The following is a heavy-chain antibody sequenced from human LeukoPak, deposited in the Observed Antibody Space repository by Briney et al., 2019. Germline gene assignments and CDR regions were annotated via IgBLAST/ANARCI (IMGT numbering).Heavy chain of an antibody. D-gene: IGHD3-10*01. CDR2: IYYSGST. Sequence: PSETLSLTCAVSGYSISSGYYWGWIRQPPGKGLEWIGYIYYSGSTNYNPSLKSRVTISVDTSKNQFSLKLSSVTAADTAVYYCARDSGGVTNWFDPWGQGTLVTVSS. J-gene: IGHJ5*02. CDR1: GYSISSGYY. CDR3: ARDSGGVTNWFDP. V-gene: IGHV4-61*01.